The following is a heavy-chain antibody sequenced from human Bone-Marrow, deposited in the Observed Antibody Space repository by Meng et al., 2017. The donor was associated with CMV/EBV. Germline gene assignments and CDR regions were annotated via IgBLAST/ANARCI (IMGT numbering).Heavy chain of an antibody. CDR3: AREYVLLWFGEPTGWFDP. D-gene: IGHD3-10*01. Sequence: ISSGGCYWSWIRQHPGKGLEWIGYIYYSGSTYYNPSLKSRVTISVDTSKNQFSLKLSSVTAADTAVYYCAREYVLLWFGEPTGWFDPWGQGTLVTVSS. J-gene: IGHJ5*02. CDR1: ISSGGCY. CDR2: IYYSGST. V-gene: IGHV4-31*02.